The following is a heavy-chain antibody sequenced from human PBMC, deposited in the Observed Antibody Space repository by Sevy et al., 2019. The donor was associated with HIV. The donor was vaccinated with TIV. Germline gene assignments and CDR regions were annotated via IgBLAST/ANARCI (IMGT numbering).Heavy chain of an antibody. Sequence: GGSLRLSCVASGFNFNIYSFSWVRQAPGKGLEWVSTLSFGCGRINYADSVQGRFTISRDDSRNTVYLEMNSLRAEDTSIYYCAREGCTEPHDYWGRGTLVTVSS. J-gene: IGHJ4*02. CDR2: LSFGCGRI. V-gene: IGHV3-23*01. D-gene: IGHD2-8*02. CDR1: GFNFNIYS. CDR3: AREGCTEPHDY.